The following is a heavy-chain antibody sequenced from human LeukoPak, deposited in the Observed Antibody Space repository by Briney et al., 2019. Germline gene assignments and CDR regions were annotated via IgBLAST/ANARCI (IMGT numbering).Heavy chain of an antibody. J-gene: IGHJ6*03. CDR1: GFTFSSYG. V-gene: IGHV3-23*01. CDR3: AKLTVTATLYYYYMDV. Sequence: GGSLRLSCAASGFTFSSYGMSWVRQAPGKGLEWVSGISGSGDNTYYADSVKGRFTISRDNSKDTLFLQMNSLRAEDTAVYYCAKLTVTATLYYYYMDVWGKGTTVTISS. D-gene: IGHD2-21*02. CDR2: ISGSGDNT.